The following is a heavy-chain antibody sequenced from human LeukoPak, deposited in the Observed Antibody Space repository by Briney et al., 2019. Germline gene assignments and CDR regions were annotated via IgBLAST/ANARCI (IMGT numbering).Heavy chain of an antibody. D-gene: IGHD6-13*01. CDR2: IWYDGSNK. CDR1: GFTFSSYG. Sequence: GGSLRLSCAASGFTFSSYGMHWVRQAPGKGLEWVAVIWYDGSNKYYADSVKGRFTISRDNSKNTLYLQMNSPRAEDTAVYYCARENQQLVPHYYGMDVWGQGTTVTVSS. J-gene: IGHJ6*02. CDR3: ARENQQLVPHYYGMDV. V-gene: IGHV3-33*01.